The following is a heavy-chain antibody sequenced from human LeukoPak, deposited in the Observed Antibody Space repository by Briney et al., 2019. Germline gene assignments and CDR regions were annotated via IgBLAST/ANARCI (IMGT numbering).Heavy chain of an antibody. D-gene: IGHD4-17*01. CDR1: GYSISSGYY. J-gene: IGHJ4*02. V-gene: IGHV4-38-2*02. Sequence: SETLSLTCTVSGYSISSGYYWGWIRQPPGKGLEWIGSIYHSGSTYYNPSLKSRVTISVDTSKNQFSLKLSSVTAADTAVYYCARVPHDYGVDWGQGTLVTVSS. CDR3: ARVPHDYGVD. CDR2: IYHSGST.